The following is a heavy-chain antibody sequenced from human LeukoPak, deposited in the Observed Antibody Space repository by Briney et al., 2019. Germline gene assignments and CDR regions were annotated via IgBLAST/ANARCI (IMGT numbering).Heavy chain of an antibody. V-gene: IGHV4-39*01. CDR2: IHYSGTT. Sequence: NPSETLSLTCTVSGGSISSSSSYWGWIRQPPGKGLEWFGSIHYSGTTFYNPFLKSRVTISVDTSKNQFSLNLSSVTAADTAVYYCTRLGAMANFDYWGQGTLVTVSS. D-gene: IGHD5-18*01. CDR3: TRLGAMANFDY. J-gene: IGHJ4*02. CDR1: GGSISSSSSY.